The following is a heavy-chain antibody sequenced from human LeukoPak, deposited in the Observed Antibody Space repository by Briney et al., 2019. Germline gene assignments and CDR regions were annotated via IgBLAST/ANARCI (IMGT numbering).Heavy chain of an antibody. CDR2: IYPGDSDT. Sequence: GESLKISCKGSGYSLTSYWIGWVRQMPGKGLEWMGIIYPGDSDTRYSPSFQGQVTISADKSISTAYLQWSSLKASDTAMYYCARISCSSTSCYLFVYWGQGTLVTVSS. CDR1: GYSLTSYW. CDR3: ARISCSSTSCYLFVY. J-gene: IGHJ4*02. V-gene: IGHV5-51*01. D-gene: IGHD2-2*01.